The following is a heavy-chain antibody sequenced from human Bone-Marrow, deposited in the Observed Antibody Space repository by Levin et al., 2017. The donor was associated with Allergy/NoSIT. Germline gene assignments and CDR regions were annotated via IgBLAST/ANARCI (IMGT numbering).Heavy chain of an antibody. CDR2: IHNIGGT. CDR3: TGDKASSRLFI. CDR1: GDSINDYY. J-gene: IGHJ4*02. D-gene: IGHD6-6*01. Sequence: SETLSLTCTVSGDSINDYYWSWIRQSPGKGLEWIGYIHNIGGTNYNPSLESRLTMSLDKSKNQFSLKLKSLTAADTAVYYGTGDKASSRLFIWSQGSLITVSS. V-gene: IGHV4-59*01.